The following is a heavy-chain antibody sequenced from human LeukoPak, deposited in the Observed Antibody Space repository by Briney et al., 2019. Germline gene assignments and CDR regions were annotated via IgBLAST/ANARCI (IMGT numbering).Heavy chain of an antibody. J-gene: IGHJ6*03. CDR3: ARGADRGVSYMDV. CDR2: INPNSGGT. V-gene: IGHV1-2*04. Sequence: ASVKVSCKASGYTFTGYYMHWVRQAPGQGLEWMGWINPNSGGTNYAQKFQGWVTMTRDTSISTAYMELRSLRSDDTAVYYCARGADRGVSYMDVWGKGTTVTVSS. CDR1: GYTFTGYY. D-gene: IGHD2-8*01.